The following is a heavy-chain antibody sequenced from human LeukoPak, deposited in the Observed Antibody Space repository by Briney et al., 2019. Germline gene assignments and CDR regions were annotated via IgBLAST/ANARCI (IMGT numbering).Heavy chain of an antibody. D-gene: IGHD2-2*02. CDR2: IWYDGSNK. CDR1: GFTFSSYG. CDR3: AKDLVACSSTSCYIGSGDY. Sequence: PGRSLRLSCAASGFTFSSYGMHWVRQAPGKGLEWVAVIWYDGSNKYYADSVKGRFTISRDNSKNTLYLQMNSLRAEDTAVYYCAKDLVACSSTSCYIGSGDYWGQGTLVTVSS. V-gene: IGHV3-33*06. J-gene: IGHJ4*02.